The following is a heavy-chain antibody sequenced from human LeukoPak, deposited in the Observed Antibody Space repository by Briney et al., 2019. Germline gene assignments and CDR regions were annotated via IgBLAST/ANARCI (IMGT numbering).Heavy chain of an antibody. CDR1: GFTFSNYG. Sequence: PGGSLRLSCAASGFTFSNYGMHWVRQAPGRGLEWVALIQSDGSNTYSADSVKGRFTISRDNPRNTLHLQMNRLRPEDTAVYYCAKRYCKSATCRSDMDAWGQGTKVTVSS. D-gene: IGHD2-15*01. J-gene: IGHJ6*02. CDR3: AKRYCKSATCRSDMDA. V-gene: IGHV3-30*02. CDR2: IQSDGSNT.